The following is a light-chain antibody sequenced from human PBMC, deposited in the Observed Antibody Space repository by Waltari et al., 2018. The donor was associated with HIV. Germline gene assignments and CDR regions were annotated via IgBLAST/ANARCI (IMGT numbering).Light chain of an antibody. V-gene: IGLV3-25*03. CDR1: ALSIQY. CDR3: QSTDRSGSYII. J-gene: IGLJ2*01. CDR2: KDS. Sequence: SYELTQPPSLSVSPGPTARITCSGDALSIQYGYWYQQKPGQAPVLVIYKDSERSSGIPERFSGSSSVTTVTLTISGAQAEDEAAYFCQSTDRSGSYIIFGGGTKLTVL.